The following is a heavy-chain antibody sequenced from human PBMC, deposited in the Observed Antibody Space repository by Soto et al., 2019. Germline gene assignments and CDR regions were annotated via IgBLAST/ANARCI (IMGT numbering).Heavy chain of an antibody. J-gene: IGHJ1*01. CDR3: ARGALNYYDSSGYYWALYFQH. Sequence: SEPLSLTNTVSGGSISSYYWSWIRQPPGKGLEWIGYIYYSGSTNYNPSLKSRVTISVDTSKNQFSLKLSSVTAADTAVYYCARGALNYYDSSGYYWALYFQHWGQGTLVTVSS. CDR1: GGSISSYY. CDR2: IYYSGST. V-gene: IGHV4-59*01. D-gene: IGHD3-22*01.